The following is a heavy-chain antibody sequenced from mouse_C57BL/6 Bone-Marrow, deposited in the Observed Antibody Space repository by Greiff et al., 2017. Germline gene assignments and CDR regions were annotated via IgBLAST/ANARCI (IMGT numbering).Heavy chain of an antibody. V-gene: IGHV1-50*01. CDR2: IDPSDSYT. CDR1: GYTFTSYW. Sequence: QVQLQQPGAELVKPGASVQLSCKASGYTFTSYWMQWVKQRPGQGLEWIGEIDPSDSYTNYNQKFKGKATLTVDTSSSTAYMQLSSLTSEDSAVYYCARRRDGYYIYYYAMDYWGQGTSVTVSS. J-gene: IGHJ4*01. CDR3: ARRRDGYYIYYYAMDY. D-gene: IGHD2-3*01.